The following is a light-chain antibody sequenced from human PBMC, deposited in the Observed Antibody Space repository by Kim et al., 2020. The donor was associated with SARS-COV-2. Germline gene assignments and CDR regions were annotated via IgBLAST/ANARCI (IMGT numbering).Light chain of an antibody. J-gene: IGKJ4*01. CDR3: QQLNAFPLT. Sequence: ASVGDRVTLICRASENIGSWLAWYQQKPGKAPSLLIYSTSTLHSGVPSRFSGSGSGTDFTLTVSSLQPEDSAVYYCQQLNAFPLTFGGGTKVEI. CDR1: ENIGSW. V-gene: IGKV1-12*01. CDR2: STS.